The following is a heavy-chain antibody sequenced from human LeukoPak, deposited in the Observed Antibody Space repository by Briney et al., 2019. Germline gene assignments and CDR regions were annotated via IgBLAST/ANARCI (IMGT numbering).Heavy chain of an antibody. D-gene: IGHD3-22*01. CDR2: IIPIFGTA. J-gene: IGHJ4*02. Sequence: SVKVSCKASGGTFSSYAISWVRQAPGQGLEWMGGIIPIFGTANYAQKFQGRVTITADESTSTAYMELSSLRSEDTAVYYCARDYYDSSGYYYVYFDYRGQGTLVTVSS. CDR1: GGTFSSYA. CDR3: ARDYYDSSGYYYVYFDY. V-gene: IGHV1-69*13.